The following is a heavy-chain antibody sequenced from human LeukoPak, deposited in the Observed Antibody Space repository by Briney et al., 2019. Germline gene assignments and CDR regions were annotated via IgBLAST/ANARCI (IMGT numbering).Heavy chain of an antibody. J-gene: IGHJ4*02. CDR3: AGHHPRNTVDF. V-gene: IGHV4-34*01. D-gene: IGHD2/OR15-2a*01. CDR1: GGSFSGYY. Sequence: SETLSLTCAVYGGSFSGYYWIWLRQPPGKGLEWIGEINHSGSTNYNPSLKSRVTISVDTSKNQFSLKLSSVTAADTAVYYCAGHHPRNTVDFWGQGTLVTVSS. CDR2: INHSGST.